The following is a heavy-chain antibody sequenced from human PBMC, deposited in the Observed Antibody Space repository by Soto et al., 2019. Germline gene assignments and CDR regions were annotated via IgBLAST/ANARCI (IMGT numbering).Heavy chain of an antibody. CDR2: ISAYNGNT. V-gene: IGHV1-18*01. Sequence: ASVKVSCKASGYTFTSYGISWVRQALGQGLEWMGWISAYNGNTNYAQKLQGRVTMTTDTSTSTAYMELRSLRSDDTAVYYCARAELYDFWSGPAPGYFDLWGRGTLVTVSS. D-gene: IGHD3-3*01. J-gene: IGHJ2*01. CDR1: GYTFTSYG. CDR3: ARAELYDFWSGPAPGYFDL.